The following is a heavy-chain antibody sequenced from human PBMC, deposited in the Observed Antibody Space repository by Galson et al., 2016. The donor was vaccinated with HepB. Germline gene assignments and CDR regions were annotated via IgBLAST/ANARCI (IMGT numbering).Heavy chain of an antibody. CDR3: ARRNEDCPPLGCSVDY. Sequence: SLRLSCAASGFTFRNYGMTWVRQAPGKGLEVVSSISRSGDSTDYADSVKGRFTISRDNSNSMLFLQMNSLRADDTAVYYCARRNEDCPPLGCSVDYWGQGTLVSVSS. D-gene: IGHD3-10*02. CDR1: GFTFRNYG. CDR2: ISRSGDST. V-gene: IGHV3-23*01. J-gene: IGHJ4*02.